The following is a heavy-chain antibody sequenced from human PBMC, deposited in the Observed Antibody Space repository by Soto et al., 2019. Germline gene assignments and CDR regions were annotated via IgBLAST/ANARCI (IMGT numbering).Heavy chain of an antibody. D-gene: IGHD5-12*01. J-gene: IGHJ4*02. V-gene: IGHV2-5*02. CDR1: GFSLSTSGVG. CDR3: AHSFGGYDYFDY. Sequence: QITLKESGPTLVKPTQTLTLTCTFSGFSLSTSGVGVGWIRQPPGKALEWLALIYWDDDKRYSPSLKSRLTITKDTSKSHVVLTMTNMDPVDTATYYCAHSFGGYDYFDYWGQGTLVTVSS. CDR2: IYWDDDK.